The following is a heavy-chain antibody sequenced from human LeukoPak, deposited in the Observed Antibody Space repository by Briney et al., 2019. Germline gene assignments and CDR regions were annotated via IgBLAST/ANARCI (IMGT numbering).Heavy chain of an antibody. V-gene: IGHV1-18*01. CDR3: ARGIVATIGYYYYMDV. J-gene: IGHJ6*03. CDR1: GYTFTSYG. CDR2: ISAYNGNT. D-gene: IGHD5-12*01. Sequence: ASLKVSCKASGYTFTSYGISWVRQAPGQGLEWMGWISAYNGNTNYAQKLQGRVTMTTDTSTSTAYMELRSLRSDDTAVYYCARGIVATIGYYYYMDVWGKGTTVTVSS.